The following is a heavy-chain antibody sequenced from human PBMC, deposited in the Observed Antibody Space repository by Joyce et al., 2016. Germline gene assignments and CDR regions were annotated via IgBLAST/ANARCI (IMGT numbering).Heavy chain of an antibody. CDR3: ARSFFYGSGGSGFSGEWFDP. CDR2: VYCSGGT. Sequence: QLQLQESGPGLVKPSETLSLSCTVSGGSISSSTYYWGWIRQPPRKGLEWIGRVYCSGGTYYNPSLKSRVTRSLGTSKKQFSLKLTCVTAADTAVYYCARSFFYGSGGSGFSGEWFDPWGQGTLVTVSS. CDR1: GGSISSSTYY. V-gene: IGHV4-39*07. J-gene: IGHJ5*02. D-gene: IGHD2-15*01.